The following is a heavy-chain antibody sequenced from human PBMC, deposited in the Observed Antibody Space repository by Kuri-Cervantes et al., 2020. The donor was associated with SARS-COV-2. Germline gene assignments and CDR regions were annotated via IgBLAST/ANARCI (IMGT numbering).Heavy chain of an antibody. CDR2: INHSGST. V-gene: IGHV4-34*01. J-gene: IGHJ6*02. CDR3: ARDVQGYSYGSGYYYYGMDV. D-gene: IGHD5-18*01. CDR1: GGSFSGYY. Sequence: ESLKISCAVYGGSFSGYYWSWIRQPPGKGLEWIGEINHSGSTNYNPSLRSRVTISVDTSKNQFSLKLSSVTAADTAVYYCARDVQGYSYGSGYYYYGMDVWGQGTTVTVSS.